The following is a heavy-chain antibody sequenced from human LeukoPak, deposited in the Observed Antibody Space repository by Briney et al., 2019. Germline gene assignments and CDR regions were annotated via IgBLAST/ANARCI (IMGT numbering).Heavy chain of an antibody. J-gene: IGHJ4*02. CDR3: ARLFGGVTTYDY. CDR1: GFTLGNYW. V-gene: IGHV3-7*01. D-gene: IGHD2-8*02. Sequence: GGSLILSCAASGFTLGNYWMSWVRQAPGGGLQWVASMKGDGSHIYYVDSVKGRFIISRDNARNSLYLQMSSLRVEDTAIYYCARLFGGVTTYDYWGQGAQVTVSS. CDR2: MKGDGSHI.